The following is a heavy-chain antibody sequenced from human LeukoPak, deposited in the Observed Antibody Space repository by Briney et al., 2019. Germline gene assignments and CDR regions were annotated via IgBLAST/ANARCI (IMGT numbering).Heavy chain of an antibody. V-gene: IGHV3-30*02. D-gene: IGHD3-3*01. CDR1: GFTFSSYG. J-gene: IGHJ4*02. Sequence: GGSLRLSCAASGFTFSSYGMHWVRQAPGKGLEWVAFIRYDGSNKYYGDSVKGRFTISRDNPKNTLYLQMNSLRDDDTAVYYCARVFLERLTSGYFDNWGQETLVTVPP. CDR3: ARVFLERLTSGYFDN. CDR2: IRYDGSNK.